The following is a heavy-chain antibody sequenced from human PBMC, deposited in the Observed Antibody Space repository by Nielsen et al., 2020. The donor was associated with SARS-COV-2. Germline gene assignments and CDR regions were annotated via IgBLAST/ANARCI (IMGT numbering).Heavy chain of an antibody. Sequence: GESLKISCAASGFTFTKYAISWVRQAPGMGLEWVSGISASGGSTYYADSVKGRFTISRDNSKNTLYLQMNSLRAEDTAVYYCARDYGEYYFDYWGQGTLVTVSS. CDR3: ARDYGEYYFDY. CDR1: GFTFTKYA. V-gene: IGHV3-23*01. J-gene: IGHJ4*02. D-gene: IGHD3-10*01. CDR2: ISASGGST.